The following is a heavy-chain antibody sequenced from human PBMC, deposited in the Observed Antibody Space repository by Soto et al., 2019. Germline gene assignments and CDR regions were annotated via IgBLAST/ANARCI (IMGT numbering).Heavy chain of an antibody. Sequence: GGSLRLSCVASGFTFSDFAMHWVRQSPGEGLAWVASISKDGVDTYYSESVKGRFTISRDDSKNTLFLQMNSLKVEDTAAYFFAAPREGQWFVFDHWGQRTLGTVSS. CDR1: GFTFSDFA. CDR2: ISKDGVDT. J-gene: IGHJ4*02. CDR3: AAPREGQWFVFDH. V-gene: IGHV3-30-3*02. D-gene: IGHD3-22*01.